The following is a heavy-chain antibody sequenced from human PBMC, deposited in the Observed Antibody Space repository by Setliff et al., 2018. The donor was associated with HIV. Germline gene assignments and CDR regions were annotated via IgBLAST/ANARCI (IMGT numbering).Heavy chain of an antibody. CDR2: INAGNGNT. Sequence: ASVKVSCKASGYTFSSHSIHWVRQAPGQGFEWMGWINAGNGNTKFSQRFQSRITITRDTSASTVFMDLSSLTSEDTAVYYCARDGCDGNRCYLYNWFDPWGQGTLVTISS. J-gene: IGHJ5*02. CDR3: ARDGCDGNRCYLYNWFDP. CDR1: GYTFSSHS. D-gene: IGHD2-15*01. V-gene: IGHV1-3*01.